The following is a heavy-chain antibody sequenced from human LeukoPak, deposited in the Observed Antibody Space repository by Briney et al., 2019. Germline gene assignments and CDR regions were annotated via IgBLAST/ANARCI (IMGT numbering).Heavy chain of an antibody. CDR2: IYYSGST. CDR1: GGSISSSSYY. D-gene: IGHD3-3*01. J-gene: IGHJ4*02. V-gene: IGHV4-39*01. CDR3: ARPPLCDFWSGLAFDY. Sequence: SETLSLTCTVSGGSISSSSYYWGWIRQPPGKGLEWIGSIYYSGSTYYNPSLKSRVTISVDTSKNQFSLKLSSVTAADTAVYYCARPPLCDFWSGLAFDYWGQGTLVTVSS.